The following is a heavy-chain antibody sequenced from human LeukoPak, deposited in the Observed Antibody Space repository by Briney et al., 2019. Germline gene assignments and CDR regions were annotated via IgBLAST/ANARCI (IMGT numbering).Heavy chain of an antibody. CDR1: GFTFSGYW. Sequence: PGGSLRLSCAASGFTFSGYWMTWVRQAPGKGLEWVANIKQVGSDKYYVDSVRGRFTISRENAKNTLYLQMTSLRAEDTAVYDCARENPPGLQKKALHWGQGTLVTVSS. CDR2: IKQVGSDK. CDR3: ARENPPGLQKKALH. J-gene: IGHJ4*02. V-gene: IGHV3-7*01.